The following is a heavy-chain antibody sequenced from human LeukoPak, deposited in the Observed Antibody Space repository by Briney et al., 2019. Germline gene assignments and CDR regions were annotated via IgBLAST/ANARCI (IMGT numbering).Heavy chain of an antibody. CDR3: AKDMVWFGELLLSYFDY. CDR1: GFTFDDYA. Sequence: GGSLRLSCAASGFTFDDYAMHWVRQAPGKGLEWVSLISWDGGSTYYADSVKGRFTISRDNSKNSLYLQMNSLRAEDTALYYCAKDMVWFGELLLSYFDYWGQGTLVTVSS. V-gene: IGHV3-43D*03. CDR2: ISWDGGST. J-gene: IGHJ4*02. D-gene: IGHD3-10*01.